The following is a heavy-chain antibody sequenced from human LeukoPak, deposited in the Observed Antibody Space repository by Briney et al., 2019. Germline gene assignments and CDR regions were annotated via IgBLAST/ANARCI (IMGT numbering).Heavy chain of an antibody. J-gene: IGHJ4*02. V-gene: IGHV3-49*04. CDR1: GFTFGDYA. CDR2: IRSKAYGGTT. CDR3: TRVESGWYRIDY. D-gene: IGHD6-19*01. Sequence: GRSLRLSCTASGFTFGDYAMSWVRQAPGKGLEWVGFIRSKAYGGTTEYAASVKGRFTISRDDSKSIAYLQMNSLKTEDTAVYYCTRVESGWYRIDYWGQGTLVTVSS.